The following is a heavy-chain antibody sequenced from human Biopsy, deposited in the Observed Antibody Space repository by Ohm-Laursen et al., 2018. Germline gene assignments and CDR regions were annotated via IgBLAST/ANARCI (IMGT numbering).Heavy chain of an antibody. Sequence: ASVKVSCKGSGYAVNDYFLHWLRQAPGQGRGWQGWIRPNSGGTNYAQKFHGRVTMTTDTSTSTVYLELRRLIPDDTSVYYCARDIMNRIAGLVARSDVFDVWGQGTLVTVSS. D-gene: IGHD3-16*01. CDR2: IRPNSGGT. J-gene: IGHJ3*01. CDR3: ARDIMNRIAGLVARSDVFDV. V-gene: IGHV1-2*02. CDR1: GYAVNDYF.